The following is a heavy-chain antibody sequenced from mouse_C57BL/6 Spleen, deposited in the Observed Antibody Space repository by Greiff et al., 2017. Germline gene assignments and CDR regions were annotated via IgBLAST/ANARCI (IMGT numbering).Heavy chain of an antibody. Sequence: QVQLQQPGAELVKPGASVKLSCKASGYTFTSYWMHWVKQRPGQGLEWIGMIHPNSGSTNYNEKFKSKATLTVDKSSSTAYMQLSSLTSEDSAVYYCARSLSIYYDYDGGDFDDWGQGTTLTVSS. D-gene: IGHD2-4*01. J-gene: IGHJ2*01. CDR2: IHPNSGST. V-gene: IGHV1-64*01. CDR3: ARSLSIYYDYDGGDFDD. CDR1: GYTFTSYW.